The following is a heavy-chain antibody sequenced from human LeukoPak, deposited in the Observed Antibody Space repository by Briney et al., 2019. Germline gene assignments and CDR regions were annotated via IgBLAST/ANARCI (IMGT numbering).Heavy chain of an antibody. CDR2: MYVSGTVYSAGST. CDR3: ARTHPECSSMSCFGWFDP. D-gene: IGHD2-15*01. V-gene: IGHV4-4*07. J-gene: IGHJ5*02. CDR1: GGSISSHY. Sequence: KPSETLSLTCSVSGGSISSHYWTWMRQSAGKGLEWIGRMYVSGTVYSAGSTNYNPSFKSRVTMSEDMSKNQLSLKLTSVTAADTATYYCARTHPECSSMSCFGWFDPWGQGTLLTVSS.